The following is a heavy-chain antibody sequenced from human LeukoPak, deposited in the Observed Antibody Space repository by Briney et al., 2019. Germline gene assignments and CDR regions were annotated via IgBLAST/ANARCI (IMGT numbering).Heavy chain of an antibody. V-gene: IGHV1-18*01. D-gene: IGHD3-10*01. CDR2: ISGYNGNT. J-gene: IGHJ4*02. CDR3: ARVSITMVRGVSL. Sequence: ASVKVSCKASGYTFDNYGISWVRQAPGQGLEWMGWISGYNGNTNYAQKLQGRVTMTTDTSTSTAYMELRSLRSDDTAVYYCARVSITMVRGVSLWGQGTLVTVSS. CDR1: GYTFDNYG.